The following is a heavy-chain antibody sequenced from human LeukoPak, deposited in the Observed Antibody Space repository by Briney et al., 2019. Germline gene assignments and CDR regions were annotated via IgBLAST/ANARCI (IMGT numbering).Heavy chain of an antibody. V-gene: IGHV3-9*01. CDR1: GFTFDDYN. J-gene: IGHJ4*02. CDR3: ARDVIYRLTTAISSPSDF. CDR2: MSCNSGSI. D-gene: IGHD4-17*01. Sequence: PGGSLRLSCAASGFTFDDYNMHWVRQAPGKGLEWVSGMSCNSGSISYADSVKGPFTIARDNAKNSLYLQMDSLRAEDTALYYCARDVIYRLTTAISSPSDFWGQGTLVAVSS.